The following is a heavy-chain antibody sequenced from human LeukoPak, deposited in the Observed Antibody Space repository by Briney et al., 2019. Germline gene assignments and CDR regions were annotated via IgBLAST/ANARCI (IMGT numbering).Heavy chain of an antibody. V-gene: IGHV3-74*01. D-gene: IGHD3-10*01. CDR3: ARVLLGSWDWFDP. J-gene: IGHJ5*02. CDR2: INPDGSTT. CDR1: KFTFSSYW. Sequence: SGGSLRLSCAASKFTFSSYWMHWVRHAPGKGLVWVSRINPDGSTTNYADSVKGRFTISRDNAKNTLYLQMNSLRAEDTAVYYCARVLLGSWDWFDPWGQGTLVTVSS.